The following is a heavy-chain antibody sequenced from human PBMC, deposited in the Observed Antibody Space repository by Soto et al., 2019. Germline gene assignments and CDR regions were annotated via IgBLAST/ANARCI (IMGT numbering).Heavy chain of an antibody. CDR2: IGVTDST. Sequence: EVQLLESGGDLVQPGGSLRLSCAASGFTFSSFAMSWARQAPGKGLEWVSSIGVTDSTYYDDSVRGRLTISRDNSKNTLYLQMDSLRAEDTAVYYCAKNYFFDRWGQGTPVTVSS. V-gene: IGHV3-23*01. CDR1: GFTFSSFA. J-gene: IGHJ4*02. CDR3: AKNYFFDR.